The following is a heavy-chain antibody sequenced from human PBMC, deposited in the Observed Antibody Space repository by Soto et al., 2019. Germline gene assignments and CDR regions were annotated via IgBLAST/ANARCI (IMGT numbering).Heavy chain of an antibody. CDR2: ISTTSSSI. J-gene: IGHJ4*02. CDR1: GCTFSSYS. Sequence: GGSLRLSCAASGCTFSSYSMNWVRQAPGKGLEWISYISTTSSSIYYADSVKGRFTISRDNAKNSPFLQMNSLRDEDTAVYYCARKGVAFDYWGQGALVTVSS. D-gene: IGHD3-3*01. CDR3: ARKGVAFDY. V-gene: IGHV3-48*02.